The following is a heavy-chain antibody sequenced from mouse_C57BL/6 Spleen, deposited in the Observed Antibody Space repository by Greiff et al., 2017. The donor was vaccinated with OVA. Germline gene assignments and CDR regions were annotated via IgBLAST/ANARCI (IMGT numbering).Heavy chain of an antibody. J-gene: IGHJ4*01. CDR1: GFTFSDYG. D-gene: IGHD1-1*01. Sequence: DVKLQESGGGLVKPGGSLKLSCAASGFTFSDYGMHWVRQAPEKGLEWFAYISSGSSTIYYADTVKGRFTISRDNAKNTLFLQMTSLRSEDTAMYYCARGYYYGSSPYAMDYWGQGTSVTVSS. CDR2: ISSGSSTI. V-gene: IGHV5-17*01. CDR3: ARGYYYGSSPYAMDY.